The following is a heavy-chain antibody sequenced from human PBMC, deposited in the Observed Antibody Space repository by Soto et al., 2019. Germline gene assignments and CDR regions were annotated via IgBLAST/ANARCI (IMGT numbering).Heavy chain of an antibody. CDR1: GFSLTTTGVG. CDR2: VFWDGGE. Sequence: QITLRESGPSLVKPTETLTLTCTFSGFSLTTTGVGVGWIRQPPGKALEWLAVVFWDGGERYSPSLKSRVTITKATSKDQVVLTMTIMDPADTATYYCTQVYVSVSWVWYFHSWGQGTLVTVAS. J-gene: IGHJ4*02. V-gene: IGHV2-5*02. CDR3: TQVYVSVSWVWYFHS. D-gene: IGHD1-26*01.